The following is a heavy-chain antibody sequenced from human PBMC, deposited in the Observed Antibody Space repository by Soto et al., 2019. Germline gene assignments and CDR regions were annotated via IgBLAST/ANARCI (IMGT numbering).Heavy chain of an antibody. CDR3: AKGGWRLFDI. Sequence: SETLSLTCAVSGGSISSGGYSWSWIRQPPGKDLEWIGYIYYSGSSYYNPSLKSLLTISVDTPKNQFSLKLSFVTAADTAVYYCAKGGWRLFDIWGQGTMVTVSS. D-gene: IGHD3-3*01. CDR2: IYYSGSS. J-gene: IGHJ3*02. CDR1: GGSISSGGYS. V-gene: IGHV4-30-2*02.